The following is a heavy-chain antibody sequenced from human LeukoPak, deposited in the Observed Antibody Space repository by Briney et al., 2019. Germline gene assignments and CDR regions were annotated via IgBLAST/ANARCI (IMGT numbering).Heavy chain of an antibody. Sequence: GGSLRLSCLISGFTLTNYAIHWVRQAPGKGLEWVAIISYDGNNNYYADSVRGRFTISRDISKNAVYLQMSSLRAEDTAVYYCARAACSWSCFDYWGQGIPVTVSS. J-gene: IGHJ4*02. CDR1: GFTLTNYA. V-gene: IGHV3-30-3*01. D-gene: IGHD2-15*01. CDR3: ARAACSWSCFDY. CDR2: ISYDGNNN.